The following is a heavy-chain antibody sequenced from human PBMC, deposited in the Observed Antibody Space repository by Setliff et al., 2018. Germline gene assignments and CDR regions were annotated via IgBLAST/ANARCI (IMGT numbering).Heavy chain of an antibody. Sequence: GASVKVSCKASGGTFNSYAISWVRQAPGQGLEWMGWISAFNGNTNYAQKLQGRVTMTTDTSTSTAYMELRSLRSDDTAVYYCARSSAPQIVLAADFDRWGQGTLVTVSS. CDR1: GGTFNSYA. CDR3: ARSSAPQIVLAADFDR. J-gene: IGHJ4*02. V-gene: IGHV1-18*01. CDR2: ISAFNGNT. D-gene: IGHD2-8*02.